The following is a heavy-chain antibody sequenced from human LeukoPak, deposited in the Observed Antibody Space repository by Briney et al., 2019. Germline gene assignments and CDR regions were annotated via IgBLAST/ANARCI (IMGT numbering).Heavy chain of an antibody. CDR3: ARDGCSSTSCPHGMDV. CDR2: IWYDGSNK. CDR1: GFTFSSYG. J-gene: IGHJ6*02. Sequence: GRSLRLSCAASGFTFSSYGMHWVRQAPGKGLEWVAVIWYDGSNKYYADSVKGRFTISRDNSKNTLYLQMNSLRAEDTAVYYCARDGCSSTSCPHGMDVWGQGTTVTVSS. D-gene: IGHD2-2*01. V-gene: IGHV3-33*01.